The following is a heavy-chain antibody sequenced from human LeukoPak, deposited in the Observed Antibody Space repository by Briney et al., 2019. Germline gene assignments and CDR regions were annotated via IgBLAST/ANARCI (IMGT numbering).Heavy chain of an antibody. CDR3: ARAPNYGDYGGQ. CDR2: IYGGGTT. J-gene: IGHJ4*02. Sequence: GGSLRLSCAASGFTFSSYAMSWVRQAPGKGLEWVSLIYGGGTTYYADSVKGRSTISSDSSKNTLYLQMNSLRAEDTAVYYCARAPNYGDYGGQWGRGTLVTVSS. V-gene: IGHV3-53*01. D-gene: IGHD4-17*01. CDR1: GFTFSSYA.